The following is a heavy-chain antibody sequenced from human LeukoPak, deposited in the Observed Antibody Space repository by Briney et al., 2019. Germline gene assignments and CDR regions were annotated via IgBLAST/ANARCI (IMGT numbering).Heavy chain of an antibody. CDR1: GYTFTSYG. CDR3: ATAGSGGAHVNAFDI. J-gene: IGHJ3*02. D-gene: IGHD4/OR15-4a*01. Sequence: GASVKVSCKASGYTFTSYGIIWVRRAPGQGLEWMGWISAYNGKKNYAQNFQGRVAMTTDTSTSTAYMELRSLRSDDTAVYYCATAGSGGAHVNAFDIWGQGTVVTVSS. V-gene: IGHV1-18*01. CDR2: ISAYNGKK.